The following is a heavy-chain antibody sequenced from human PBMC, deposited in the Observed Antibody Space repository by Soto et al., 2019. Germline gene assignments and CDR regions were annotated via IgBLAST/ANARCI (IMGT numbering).Heavy chain of an antibody. D-gene: IGHD2-8*01. CDR3: AKASXGVXXVXXXFLQE. CDR1: GFSFSTYA. J-gene: IGHJ4*02. Sequence: EVQVLESGGGLVQPGGSLRLSCAASGFSFSTYAMSWVRQAPGKGLEWVSVVSGSGGSTYYADSVKGRFTISRDNSKNTLYLQMDSLRTDDTAVYYCAKASXGVXXVXXXFLQEWXQGTLVTVSS. CDR2: VSGSGGST. V-gene: IGHV3-23*01.